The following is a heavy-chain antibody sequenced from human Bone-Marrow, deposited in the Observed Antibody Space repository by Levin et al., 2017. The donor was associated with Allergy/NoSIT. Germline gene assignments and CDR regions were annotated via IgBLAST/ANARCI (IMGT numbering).Heavy chain of an antibody. CDR3: ARVGDEFVWDV. CDR2: IKNDGNTT. D-gene: IGHD3-16*01. CDR1: GFTFSNYW. Sequence: GGSLRLSCAASGFTFSNYWMYWVRQAPGKGLVWVSRIKNDGNTTGYADSVKGRFTIFRDNAKNTLFLQMNSLGAEDTAVYYCARVGDEFVWDVWGQGTTVIVSS. V-gene: IGHV3-74*01. J-gene: IGHJ6*02.